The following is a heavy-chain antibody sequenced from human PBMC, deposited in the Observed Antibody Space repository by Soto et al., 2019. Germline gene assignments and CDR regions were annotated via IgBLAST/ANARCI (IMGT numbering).Heavy chain of an antibody. Sequence: GGSLRLSCAASGFTFDDYAMHWVRQAPGKGLEWVSGISWNSGSIGYADSVKGRFTISRDNAKNSLYLQMNSLRAEDTALYYCAKDTQYQLLYPYWFDPWGQGTLVTVSS. CDR3: AKDTQYQLLYPYWFDP. V-gene: IGHV3-9*01. J-gene: IGHJ5*02. CDR1: GFTFDDYA. CDR2: ISWNSGSI. D-gene: IGHD2-2*02.